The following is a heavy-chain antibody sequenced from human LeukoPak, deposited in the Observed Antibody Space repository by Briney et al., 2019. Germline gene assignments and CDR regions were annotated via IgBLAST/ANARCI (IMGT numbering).Heavy chain of an antibody. J-gene: IGHJ4*02. Sequence: GGPLRLSCAASGFIFSDYGMYWVRQARGKGLEWVAVIWNNGNNRYADSVRGRFTISRDDSKNTLYLQMDSLRAEDTAVYYCARDSVGVPTDFDYWGQGTLVTVSS. V-gene: IGHV3-33*01. D-gene: IGHD1-26*01. CDR1: GFIFSDYG. CDR2: IWNNGNNR. CDR3: ARDSVGVPTDFDY.